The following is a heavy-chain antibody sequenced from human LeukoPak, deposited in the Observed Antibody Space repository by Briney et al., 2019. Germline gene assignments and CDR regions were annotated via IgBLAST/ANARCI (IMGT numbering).Heavy chain of an antibody. D-gene: IGHD5/OR15-5a*01. CDR2: IGIADDT. CDR1: GFTFRNYD. V-gene: IGHV3-13*01. J-gene: IGHJ3*02. CDR3: VRVGIKVSGIEAFDI. Sequence: GGSLRLSCAASGFTFRNYDMHWVRQFPGRGLEWVSAIGIADDTHNPDSGKARLTIPRENAKNSLYFQMNSLRDGDTAVYYGVRVGIKVSGIEAFDIWGQGTMVTVSS.